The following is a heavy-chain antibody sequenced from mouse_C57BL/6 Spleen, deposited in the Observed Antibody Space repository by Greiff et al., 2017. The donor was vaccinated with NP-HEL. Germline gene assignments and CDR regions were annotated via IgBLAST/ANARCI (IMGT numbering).Heavy chain of an antibody. CDR2: IYPGSGNT. J-gene: IGHJ1*03. Sequence: VQLQQSGPELVKPGASVKISCKASGYSFTSYYIHWVKQRPGQGLEWIGWIYPGSGNTKYNEKFKGKATLTADTSSSTAYMQLSSLTSEDSAVYYCARRLYYGSTNWYFDVWGTGTTVTVSS. V-gene: IGHV1-66*01. CDR1: GYSFTSYY. D-gene: IGHD1-1*01. CDR3: ARRLYYGSTNWYFDV.